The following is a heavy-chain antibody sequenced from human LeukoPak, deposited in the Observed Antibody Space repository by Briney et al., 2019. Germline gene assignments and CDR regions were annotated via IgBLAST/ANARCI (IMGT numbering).Heavy chain of an antibody. J-gene: IGHJ4*02. CDR3: ARGPVGGYHDY. Sequence: SETLSLTCTVSGGSISSGGYYWSWIRQPPGKGLEWIGYIYHSGSTYYNPSLKSRVTISVDRSKNQFSLKLSSVTAADTAVYYCARGPVGGYHDYWGQGTLVTVSS. CDR2: IYHSGST. V-gene: IGHV4-30-2*01. D-gene: IGHD5-12*01. CDR1: GGSISSGGYY.